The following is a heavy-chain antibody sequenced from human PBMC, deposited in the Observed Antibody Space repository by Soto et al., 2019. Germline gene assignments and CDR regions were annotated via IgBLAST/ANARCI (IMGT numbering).Heavy chain of an antibody. CDR2: ISSSGSTI. D-gene: IGHD3-22*01. CDR1: GFTFSSYE. V-gene: IGHV3-48*03. Sequence: EVQLVESGGGLVQPGGSLRLSCAASGFTFSSYEVNWVRQAPGKGLEWVSYISSSGSTIYYADSVKGRFTISRDNAKNSLYLQMNSLRAEDTAVYYCARTYYDNSACLGPWGQGTLATVSS. CDR3: ARTYYDNSACLGP. J-gene: IGHJ5*02.